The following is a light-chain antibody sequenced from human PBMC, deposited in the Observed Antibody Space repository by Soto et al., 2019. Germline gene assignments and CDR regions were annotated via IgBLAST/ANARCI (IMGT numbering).Light chain of an antibody. Sequence: QSALTQPASVSGSPGQSITISCTGTSSDVGGYNYVSWYQQHPGKAPKLMIYEVSNRPLGVPNRFSGSKSGNTASLTISGLQAEDEADYYCTSYTSSSTLDVFXTGTKVTVL. CDR2: EVS. CDR1: SSDVGGYNY. J-gene: IGLJ1*01. V-gene: IGLV2-14*01. CDR3: TSYTSSSTLDV.